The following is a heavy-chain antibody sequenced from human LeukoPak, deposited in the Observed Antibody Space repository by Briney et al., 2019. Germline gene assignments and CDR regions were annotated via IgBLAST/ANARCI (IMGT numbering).Heavy chain of an antibody. V-gene: IGHV1-2*02. D-gene: IGHD6-13*01. Sequence: GASVKFSCKASGYTFTDYYMHWVRQAPGQGLEWMGWINPNSGGTNYAQKFQGRVTVTRDTSISTAFMDLSSLRSDDTAVFYCARGPPRGTAAGPDFWGQGTLVTVSS. CDR3: ARGPPRGTAAGPDF. CDR1: GYTFTDYY. CDR2: INPNSGGT. J-gene: IGHJ4*02.